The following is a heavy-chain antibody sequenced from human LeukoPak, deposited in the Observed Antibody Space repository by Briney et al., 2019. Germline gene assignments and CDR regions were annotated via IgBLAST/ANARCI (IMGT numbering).Heavy chain of an antibody. Sequence: PGGSLRLSCAATGFTLSSNYMSGVRQAPGKGLEWGSVSYSGSSTYYTDSVTARFTISRDNSKNTLYLQMNSLRAEDTAVYYCARTKSTLWPAAISDYWGQGTLVSVSS. J-gene: IGHJ4*02. CDR1: GFTLSSNY. D-gene: IGHD2-2*01. CDR3: ARTKSTLWPAAISDY. V-gene: IGHV3-53*01. CDR2: SYSGSST.